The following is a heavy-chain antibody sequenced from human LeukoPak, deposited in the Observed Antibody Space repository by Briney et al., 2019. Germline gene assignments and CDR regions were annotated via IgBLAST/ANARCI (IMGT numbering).Heavy chain of an antibody. CDR3: AREEQLVPEYYFDY. D-gene: IGHD6-6*01. CDR2: ISSSSSTI. V-gene: IGHV3-48*01. J-gene: IGHJ4*02. Sequence: GGSLRLSCAASGFTVSSNYMSWVRQAPGKGLEWVSYISSSSSTIYYADSVKGRFTISRDNAKNSLYLQMNSLRAEDTAVYYCAREEQLVPEYYFDYWGQGTLVTVSS. CDR1: GFTVSSNY.